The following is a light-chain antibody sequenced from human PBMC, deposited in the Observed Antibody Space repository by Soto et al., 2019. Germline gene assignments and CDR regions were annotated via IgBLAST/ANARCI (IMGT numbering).Light chain of an antibody. J-gene: IGLJ1*01. CDR3: SSYTTSSTRV. CDR2: DVS. V-gene: IGLV2-14*01. CDR1: SSDVGGYNY. Sequence: QSALTQPASVSGSPGQSITISCTGTSSDVGGYNYVSWYQQHPGKAPKLMIYDVSNRPSGVSYRFSGSKSGHTASLTISGLQAEDEADYYCSSYTTSSTRVFGTGTKVTVL.